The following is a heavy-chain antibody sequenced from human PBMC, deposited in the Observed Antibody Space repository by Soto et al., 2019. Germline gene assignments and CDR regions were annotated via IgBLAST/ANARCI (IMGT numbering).Heavy chain of an antibody. Sequence: QVQLVESGGGLVKPGGSLRLSCAASGFTFSDHYMSWIRQAPGKGLEWVSYISGSDSTVNYADSVKGRFTISRDNARNSLYLQMNSLRGEDTAVYYCARDRRPYQYNGMDVWGQGTTVTVSS. D-gene: IGHD2-2*01. J-gene: IGHJ6*02. CDR3: ARDRRPYQYNGMDV. CDR2: ISGSDSTV. CDR1: GFTFSDHY. V-gene: IGHV3-11*01.